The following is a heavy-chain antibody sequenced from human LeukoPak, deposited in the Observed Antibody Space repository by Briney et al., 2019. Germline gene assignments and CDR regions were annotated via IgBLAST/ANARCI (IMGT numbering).Heavy chain of an antibody. V-gene: IGHV1-18*01. CDR2: ISAYNGNT. CDR1: GYTFTSYG. J-gene: IGHJ5*02. CDR3: ARDRYKHQSTYYDFWSGSLNWFDP. Sequence: ASVTVSCRASGYTFTSYGISWVRQAPGQGLEWMGWISAYNGNTNYAQKLQGRVTMTTDTSTSTAYMELRSLRSDDTAVYYCARDRYKHQSTYYDFWSGSLNWFDPWGQGTLVTVSS. D-gene: IGHD3-3*01.